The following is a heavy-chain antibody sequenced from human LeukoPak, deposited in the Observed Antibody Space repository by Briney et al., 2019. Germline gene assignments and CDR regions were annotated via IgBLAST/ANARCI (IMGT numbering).Heavy chain of an antibody. J-gene: IGHJ6*02. CDR3: AASEERSYYDFWSGYNYYYGMDV. CDR2: IVVGSGNT. V-gene: IGHV1-58*02. CDR1: GFTFTSSA. D-gene: IGHD3-3*01. Sequence: SVKVSCKASGFTFTSSAMQWVRQARGQRLEWIGWIVVGSGNTNYAQKFQERVTITRDMSTSTAYMELSSLRSEDTAVYYCAASEERSYYDFWSGYNYYYGMDVWGQGTTVTVSS.